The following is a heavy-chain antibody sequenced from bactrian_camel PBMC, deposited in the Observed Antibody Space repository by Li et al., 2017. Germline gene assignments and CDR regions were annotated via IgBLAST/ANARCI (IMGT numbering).Heavy chain of an antibody. CDR1: GFTFDDTG. V-gene: IGHV3S53*01. J-gene: IGHJ2*01. CDR2: RTIDGHS. Sequence: VQLVESGGDLVRPGGSLTVSCTATGFTFDDTGMSWYRRGPGTECELVGTRTIDGHSTYEDSVKGRFTISRDYAEGTVYLEMNSLKVEDTAMYYCVAARYCKTAADLDRYLEVGGHGTQVTVS. D-gene: IGHD5*01. CDR3: VAARYCKTAADLDRYLEV.